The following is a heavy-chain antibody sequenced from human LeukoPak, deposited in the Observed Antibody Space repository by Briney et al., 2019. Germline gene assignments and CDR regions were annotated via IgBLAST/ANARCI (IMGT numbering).Heavy chain of an antibody. CDR3: ATTTAGLDY. J-gene: IGHJ4*02. D-gene: IGHD6-13*01. V-gene: IGHV4-39*01. CDR2: IYYSGST. Sequence: GLEWIGSIYYSGSTYYNPSLKNRVTISVDTSKNQFSLFLTSMTAADTAVYYCATTTAGLDYWGQGTLVTVSS.